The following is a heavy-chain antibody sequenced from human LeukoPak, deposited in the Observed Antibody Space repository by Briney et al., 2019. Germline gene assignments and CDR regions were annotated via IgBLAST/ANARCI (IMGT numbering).Heavy chain of an antibody. D-gene: IGHD5/OR15-5a*01. J-gene: IGHJ5*02. Sequence: SETLSLTCTVSGGSISTSGYYWGWIRQPPGKGMEWIGNIYYSGSTYYNPSLKSRVTISVETSKNQFSLKLSSVTAADTAVYYCARDLSTRYGFFDPWGQGTLVTVSS. CDR3: ARDLSTRYGFFDP. V-gene: IGHV4-39*07. CDR1: GGSISTSGYY. CDR2: IYYSGST.